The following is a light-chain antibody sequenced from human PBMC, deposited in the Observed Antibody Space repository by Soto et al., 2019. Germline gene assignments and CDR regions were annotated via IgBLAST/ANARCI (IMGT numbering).Light chain of an antibody. Sequence: EIVLTQSPATLSLSPGERATLSCRASQSVSSYLAWYQQKPGQAPRLLIYDASNKATGIPARFRGSGSGTNFTLTISRLEPEDLAVYYCQQRSNWPTFGGGTKVEVK. V-gene: IGKV3-11*01. J-gene: IGKJ4*01. CDR3: QQRSNWPT. CDR1: QSVSSY. CDR2: DAS.